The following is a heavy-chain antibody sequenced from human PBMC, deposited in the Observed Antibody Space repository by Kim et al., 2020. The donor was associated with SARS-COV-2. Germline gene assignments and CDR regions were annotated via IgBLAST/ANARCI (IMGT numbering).Heavy chain of an antibody. Sequence: SETLSLTCTVSGGSISSSGDHWGWIRQPPGKGLEWIASISYSGNTYYNPSLKSRGTISVDTSRSQFSLKLSSVIAADTAVYYCIAYSSSSWGVESWGQGTLVTVSS. J-gene: IGHJ4*02. CDR1: GGSISSSGDH. CDR2: ISYSGNT. CDR3: IAYSSSSWGVES. D-gene: IGHD6-6*01. V-gene: IGHV4-39*01.